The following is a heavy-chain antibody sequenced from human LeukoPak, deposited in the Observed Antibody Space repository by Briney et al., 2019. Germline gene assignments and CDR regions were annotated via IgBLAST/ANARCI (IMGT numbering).Heavy chain of an antibody. CDR3: ARARAAAGTRPFDY. CDR2: ISYDGSNK. J-gene: IGHJ4*02. Sequence: PGRSLRLSCAASGFTFSSYAMHWVRQAPGKGLEWVAVISYDGSNKYYADSVKGRFTISRDNSKNTLYLQMNSLRAEDTAVYYCARARAAAGTRPFDYWGQGTLVTVSS. CDR1: GFTFSSYA. V-gene: IGHV3-30-3*01. D-gene: IGHD6-13*01.